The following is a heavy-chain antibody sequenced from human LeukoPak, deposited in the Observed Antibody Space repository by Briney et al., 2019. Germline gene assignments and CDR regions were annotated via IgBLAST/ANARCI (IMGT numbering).Heavy chain of an antibody. Sequence: GGSLRLSCEASGFTFSSYWMSWVRQAPGKGLEWVANIMQDGSDKYYVDSVKGRFTISRDNAKNSLYLQMNSLRAEDTAVYFCARDLGLLAAFDYWGQGTLVTVSS. V-gene: IGHV3-7*01. D-gene: IGHD6-13*01. CDR3: ARDLGLLAAFDY. J-gene: IGHJ4*02. CDR1: GFTFSSYW. CDR2: IMQDGSDK.